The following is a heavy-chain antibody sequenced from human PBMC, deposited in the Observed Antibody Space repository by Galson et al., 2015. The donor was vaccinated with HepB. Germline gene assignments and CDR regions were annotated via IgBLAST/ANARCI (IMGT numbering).Heavy chain of an antibody. D-gene: IGHD6-19*01. Sequence: SLRLSCAASGFTFSSYSMNWVRQAPGKGLEWVSYISSSSSTIYYADSVKGRFTISRDNAKNSLYLQMNSLRAEDTAVYYCARVFSGWYTHSYYYYMDVWGKGTTVTVSS. CDR2: ISSSSSTI. CDR3: ARVFSGWYTHSYYYYMDV. CDR1: GFTFSSYS. V-gene: IGHV3-48*01. J-gene: IGHJ6*03.